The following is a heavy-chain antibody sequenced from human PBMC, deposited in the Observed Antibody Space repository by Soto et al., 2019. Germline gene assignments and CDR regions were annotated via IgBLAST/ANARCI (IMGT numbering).Heavy chain of an antibody. Sequence: GWSLRLSCSASVFTFSSYAMSWVRQAPGKGLEWVSAISGSGGSTDYVDSVKGRFTISRDNAKNTLYLQMNSLRAEDTAVYYCARGGIAAAGISDYWGQGTLVTVSS. J-gene: IGHJ4*02. CDR1: VFTFSSYA. V-gene: IGHV3-23*01. D-gene: IGHD6-13*01. CDR3: ARGGIAAAGISDY. CDR2: ISGSGGST.